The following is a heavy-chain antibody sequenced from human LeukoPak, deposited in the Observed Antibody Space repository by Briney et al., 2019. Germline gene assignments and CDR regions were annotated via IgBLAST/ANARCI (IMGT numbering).Heavy chain of an antibody. J-gene: IGHJ6*02. CDR3: ARHYGQRYYYHGMDV. CDR1: GGSISSYY. CDR2: IYYSGST. V-gene: IGHV4-59*01. Sequence: PSETLSLTCTVSGGSISSYYWSWIRQPPGKGLEWIGYIYYSGSTNYNSSLRSRLTISVDTSKNQFSLELTSVTAADTAVYYCARHYGQRYYYHGMDVWGQGTTVTVSS. D-gene: IGHD3-10*01.